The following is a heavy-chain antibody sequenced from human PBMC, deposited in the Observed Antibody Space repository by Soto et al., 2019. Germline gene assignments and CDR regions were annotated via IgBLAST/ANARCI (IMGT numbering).Heavy chain of an antibody. CDR1: GFTVSSNY. CDR2: IYSGGSA. Sequence: PGGSLRLSCAASGFTVSSNYMSWVRQAPGKGLEWVSVIYSGGSAYYADSVKCRFTISRDNSKTTLYLQMNSLRAEDTAVYYCARDYSSSRYYGMDVWGQGTTVTVSS. V-gene: IGHV3-53*01. D-gene: IGHD3-22*01. CDR3: ARDYSSSRYYGMDV. J-gene: IGHJ6*02.